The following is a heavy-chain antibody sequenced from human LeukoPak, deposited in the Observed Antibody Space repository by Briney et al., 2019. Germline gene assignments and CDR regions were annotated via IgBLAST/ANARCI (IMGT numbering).Heavy chain of an antibody. J-gene: IGHJ4*02. CDR1: GFTFDDYA. CDR3: AKDKGSSGYFGMDY. Sequence: GGSLRLSCAASGFTFDDYAMHWVRQAPGKGLEWVSGISWNSGSIGYADSVKGRFTISRDNAKNSLYLQMNSLRAEDMALYYCAKDKGSSGYFGMDYWGQGTLVTVSS. V-gene: IGHV3-9*03. D-gene: IGHD3-22*01. CDR2: ISWNSGSI.